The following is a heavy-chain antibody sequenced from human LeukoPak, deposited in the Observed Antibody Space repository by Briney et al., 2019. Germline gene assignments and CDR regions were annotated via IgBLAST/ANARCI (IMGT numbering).Heavy chain of an antibody. CDR3: VRYGDYGGYFDL. D-gene: IGHD4-17*01. CDR2: IYHSGST. V-gene: IGHV4-38-2*01. CDR1: GYSISSGYY. J-gene: IGHJ2*01. Sequence: SETLSLTCAVSGYSISSGYYWGWTRQPPGKGLEWIGSIYHSGSTYYNPSLKSRVTISVDTSKNQFSLKLSSVTAADTAVYYCVRYGDYGGYFDLWGRGTLVTVSS.